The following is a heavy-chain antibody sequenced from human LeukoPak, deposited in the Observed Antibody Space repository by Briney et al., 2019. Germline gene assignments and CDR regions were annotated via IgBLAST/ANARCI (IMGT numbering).Heavy chain of an antibody. J-gene: IGHJ4*02. Sequence: SVKVSCKASGFTFTSSAMQWVRQARGQRLEWIGWIVVGSGNTNYAQKFQERVTITRGMSTSTAYMELSSLRSEDTAVYYCAADRYDSSGYYHFDYRGQGTLVTVSS. D-gene: IGHD3-22*01. CDR2: IVVGSGNT. V-gene: IGHV1-58*02. CDR3: AADRYDSSGYYHFDY. CDR1: GFTFTSSA.